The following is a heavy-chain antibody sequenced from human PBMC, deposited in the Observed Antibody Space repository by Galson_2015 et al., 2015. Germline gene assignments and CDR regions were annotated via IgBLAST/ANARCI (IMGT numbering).Heavy chain of an antibody. Sequence: SVKVSCKASGGTFSSYAISWVRQAPGQGLEWMGGIIPIFGTANYAQKFQGRVTITADESTSTAYMELSSLRSEDTAVYYCARAPYDILTGYSQRDYYYYMDVWGKGTTVTVSS. CDR2: IIPIFGTA. V-gene: IGHV1-69*13. J-gene: IGHJ6*03. CDR3: ARAPYDILTGYSQRDYYYYMDV. CDR1: GGTFSSYA. D-gene: IGHD3-9*01.